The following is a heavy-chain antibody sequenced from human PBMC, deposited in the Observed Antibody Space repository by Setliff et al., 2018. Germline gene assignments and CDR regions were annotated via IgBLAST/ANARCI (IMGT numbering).Heavy chain of an antibody. J-gene: IGHJ2*01. D-gene: IGHD2-15*01. CDR1: GFTFSSYA. CDR2: MSASGTST. CDR3: ARDLVKDIVVVVWYFDL. Sequence: GGSLRLSCATSGFTFSSYAMSWVRQAPGKGLEWVSAMSASGTSTYHADSVKGRFTISGDNSKNTLYLQMNSLRAEDTAVYFCARDLVKDIVVVVWYFDLWGRGTLVTVSS. V-gene: IGHV3-23*01.